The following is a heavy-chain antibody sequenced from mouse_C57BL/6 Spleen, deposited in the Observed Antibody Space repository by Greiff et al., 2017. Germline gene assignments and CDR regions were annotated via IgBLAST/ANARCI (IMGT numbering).Heavy chain of an antibody. CDR1: GYTFTSYW. CDR3: ARFDGRGHYFDY. V-gene: IGHV1-61*01. CDR2: IYPSDSET. J-gene: IGHJ2*01. D-gene: IGHD2-3*01. Sequence: QVQLQQPGAELVRPGSSVKLSCKASGYTFTSYWMDWVKQRPGQGLEWIGNIYPSDSETHYNQKFKDKATLTVDKSSSTAYMQLSSLTSEDSAVYYCARFDGRGHYFDYWGQGTTLTVSS.